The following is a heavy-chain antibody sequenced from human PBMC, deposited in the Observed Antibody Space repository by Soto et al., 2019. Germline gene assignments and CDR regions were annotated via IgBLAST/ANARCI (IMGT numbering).Heavy chain of an antibody. J-gene: IGHJ4*02. D-gene: IGHD3-16*01. V-gene: IGHV3-30*18. Sequence: QVQLVESGGGVVQPGRSLRLSCAASGFSFSNNGMHWVRQAPGKGLAWVAIISYDGSKKYSADSVKGRFTISRDNSKNTLYLQMNSLRVEDTAVYYCAKDRVESGLGEIDYWGQGTLVTVSS. CDR1: GFSFSNNG. CDR3: AKDRVESGLGEIDY. CDR2: ISYDGSKK.